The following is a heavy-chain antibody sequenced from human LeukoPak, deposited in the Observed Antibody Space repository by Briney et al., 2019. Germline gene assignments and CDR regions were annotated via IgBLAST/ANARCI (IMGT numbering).Heavy chain of an antibody. V-gene: IGHV3-23*01. CDR2: ISGSGDGT. CDR1: GFTFRSYG. D-gene: IGHD4-11*01. CDR3: ADSNYWYPVDY. Sequence: GGSLRLSCAASGFTFRSYGMSWVRQAPGKGLEWVSAISGSGDGTNYADSVKGRFIISRDNSKNTLYLQMNSLRAEGTAVYYCADSNYWYPVDYWGQGTLVTVSS. J-gene: IGHJ4*02.